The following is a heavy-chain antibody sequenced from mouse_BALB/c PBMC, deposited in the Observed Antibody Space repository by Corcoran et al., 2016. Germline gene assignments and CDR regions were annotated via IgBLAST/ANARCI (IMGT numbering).Heavy chain of an antibody. CDR1: GYTFTAYV. CDR3: ALQYNIDY. CDR2: IYPGSGST. J-gene: IGHJ2*01. Sequence: QVQLQPSGAAPVESGASVKMSCKASGYTFTAYVINWLRQRTGQSIEWIGEIYPGSGSTYYNEKFKGKATLNADKSSNTAYMQLSSLTSKDSAVYVCALQYNIDYCGQGPTLTVSS. D-gene: IGHD6-1*01. V-gene: IGHV1-77*01.